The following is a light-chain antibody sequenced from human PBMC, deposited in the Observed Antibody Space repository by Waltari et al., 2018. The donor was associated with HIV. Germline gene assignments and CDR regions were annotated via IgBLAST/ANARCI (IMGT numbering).Light chain of an antibody. CDR1: NGDISDYNY. V-gene: IGLV2-8*01. J-gene: IGLJ2*01. CDR2: EVT. CDR3: SSFAGTHKL. Sequence: QSALTQSPSASGSPGQSVNISCTGANGDISDYNYVSWYQQHSDRPPKLIIFEVTKRPAGVPALFSGSKSGNTAFLFVSGLQPEDEATYFCSSFAGTHKLFGGGTKLTVL.